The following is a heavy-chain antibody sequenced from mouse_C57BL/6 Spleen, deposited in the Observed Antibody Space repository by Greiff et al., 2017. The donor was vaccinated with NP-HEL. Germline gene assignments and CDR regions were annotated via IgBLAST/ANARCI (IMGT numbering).Heavy chain of an antibody. J-gene: IGHJ2*01. V-gene: IGHV1-55*01. CDR3: ARRSILYDYFDY. D-gene: IGHD2-4*01. CDR1: GYTFTSYW. Sequence: QVQLQQPGAELVKPGASVKMSCKASGYTFTSYWITWVKQRPGQGLEWIGDIYPGSGSTNYNEKFKSKATLTVDTSSSTAYMQLSSLTSEDSAVYYCARRSILYDYFDYWGQGTTLTVSS. CDR2: IYPGSGST.